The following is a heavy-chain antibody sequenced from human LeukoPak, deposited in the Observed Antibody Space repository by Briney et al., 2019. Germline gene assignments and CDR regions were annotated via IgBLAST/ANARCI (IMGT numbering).Heavy chain of an antibody. Sequence: PSGTLSLTCTVSGGSISSYYWSWIRQPPGKGLEWTGYIYYSGSTDYNPSLKSRVTISVDTSKNQFSLKLSSVTAADTAVYYCARAPYYYDSSGYGAFDIWGQGTMVTVYS. D-gene: IGHD3-22*01. CDR1: GGSISSYY. CDR3: ARAPYYYDSSGYGAFDI. CDR2: IYYSGST. V-gene: IGHV4-59*01. J-gene: IGHJ3*02.